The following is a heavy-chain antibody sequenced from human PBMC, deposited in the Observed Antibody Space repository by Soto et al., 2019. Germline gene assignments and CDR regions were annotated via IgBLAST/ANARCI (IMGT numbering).Heavy chain of an antibody. V-gene: IGHV1-18*01. CDR1: GYTFTSYG. D-gene: IGHD3-16*01. J-gene: IGHJ6*02. CDR3: ARRGPGIGGPKDNPLEV. Sequence: GASVKVSCKASGYTFTSYGISWVRQAPGQVLEWMGWIIAYNGNTNYAQKLQGRVTMTTDTSTSTAYMELRSLRSDDTAVYYCARRGPGIGGPKDNPLEVWGQGTPVTVSS. CDR2: IIAYNGNT.